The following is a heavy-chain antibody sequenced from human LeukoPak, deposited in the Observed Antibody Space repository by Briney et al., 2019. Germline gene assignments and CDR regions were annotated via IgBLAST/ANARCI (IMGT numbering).Heavy chain of an antibody. V-gene: IGHV3-7*01. CDR2: IKQDGSEK. J-gene: IGHJ6*02. D-gene: IGHD3-16*01. Sequence: PGGSLRLSCVASGFTFSSYAMSWVRQAPGKGLEWVANIKQDGSEKYYVDSVKGRFTISRDNDKNSLYLQMNSLRAEDTAVYYCARDNYLFGGYYYYGMDVWGQGTTVTVSS. CDR1: GFTFSSYA. CDR3: ARDNYLFGGYYYYGMDV.